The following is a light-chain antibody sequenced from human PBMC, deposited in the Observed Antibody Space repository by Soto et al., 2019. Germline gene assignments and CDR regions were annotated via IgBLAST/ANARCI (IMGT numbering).Light chain of an antibody. J-gene: IGKJ1*01. CDR3: QQYGGAPGT. Sequence: EIVLTQTPGTLSFSPWERATRSCRASQSVSSSYLAWYQQKPGQAPRLLIYAASSRATGIPDRFSGSGSGTDFTLTISRLEPEDFAVYYCQQYGGAPGTFGQGTKV. CDR2: AAS. V-gene: IGKV3-20*01. CDR1: QSVSSSY.